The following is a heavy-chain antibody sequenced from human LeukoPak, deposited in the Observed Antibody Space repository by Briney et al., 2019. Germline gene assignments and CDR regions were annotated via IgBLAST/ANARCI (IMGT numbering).Heavy chain of an antibody. V-gene: IGHV3-9*01. J-gene: IGHJ4*02. Sequence: GGSLRLSCAASGFTVSSNYMSWVRQAPGKGLEWVSGISWNSGSIGYADSVKGRFTISRDNAKYSLYLQMNSLRAEDTALYYCAKDMRDIVVVGGFDYWGQGTLVTVSS. D-gene: IGHD2-2*01. CDR3: AKDMRDIVVVGGFDY. CDR1: GFTVSSNY. CDR2: ISWNSGSI.